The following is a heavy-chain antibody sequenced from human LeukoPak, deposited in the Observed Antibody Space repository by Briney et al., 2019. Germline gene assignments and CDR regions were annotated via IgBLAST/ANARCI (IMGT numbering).Heavy chain of an antibody. CDR1: GYTFTGYY. D-gene: IGHD3-22*01. V-gene: IGHV1-2*02. CDR2: INPNSGGT. J-gene: IGHJ4*02. Sequence: ASVKVSCKASGYTFTGYYMHWVRQAPGQGLEWMGWINPNSGGTNYAQKFQGRVTMTRDTSISTAYMELSRLRSDDTAVYYCARGRHYYDSSGHFDHWGQGTLVTVSS. CDR3: ARGRHYYDSSGHFDH.